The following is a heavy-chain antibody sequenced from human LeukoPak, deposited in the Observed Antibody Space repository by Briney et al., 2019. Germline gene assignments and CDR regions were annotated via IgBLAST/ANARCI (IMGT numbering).Heavy chain of an antibody. J-gene: IGHJ4*02. CDR1: GFTFSSYA. D-gene: IGHD5-18*01. CDR2: ISWNSGSI. CDR3: AKDGGSGYSYGFDY. Sequence: GGSLRLSCAASGFTFSSYAMHWVRQAPGKGLEWVSGISWNSGSIGYADSVKGRFTISRDNAKNSLYLQMNSLRAEDMALYYCAKDGGSGYSYGFDYWGQGTLVTVSS. V-gene: IGHV3-9*03.